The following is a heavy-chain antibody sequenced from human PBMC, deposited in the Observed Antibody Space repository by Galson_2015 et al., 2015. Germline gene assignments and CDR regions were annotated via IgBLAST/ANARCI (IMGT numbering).Heavy chain of an antibody. Sequence: SLRLSCAASGFTFSSYGMHWVRQAPGKGLEWVAVIWYDGSNKYYADSVKGRFTISRDNSKNTLYLQMNSLRAEDTAVYYCASGIRAVAGIDYWGQGTLVTVSS. CDR1: GFTFSSYG. CDR3: ASGIRAVAGIDY. D-gene: IGHD6-19*01. V-gene: IGHV3-33*01. J-gene: IGHJ4*02. CDR2: IWYDGSNK.